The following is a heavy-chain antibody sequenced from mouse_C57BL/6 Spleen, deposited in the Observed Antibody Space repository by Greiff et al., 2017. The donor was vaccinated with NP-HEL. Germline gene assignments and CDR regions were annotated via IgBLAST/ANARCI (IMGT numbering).Heavy chain of an antibody. D-gene: IGHD1-1*01. CDR3: TTYGRREFYWYFDV. V-gene: IGHV14-1*01. Sequence: EVQLQQSGAELVRPGASVKLSCTASGFNIKDYYMHWVKQRPEQGLEWIGRIDPEDGDTEYAPKFQGKATMTADTSSNTAYLQLSSLTSEDTTVYYSTTYGRREFYWYFDVWGTGTTVTVSS. J-gene: IGHJ1*03. CDR1: GFNIKDYY. CDR2: IDPEDGDT.